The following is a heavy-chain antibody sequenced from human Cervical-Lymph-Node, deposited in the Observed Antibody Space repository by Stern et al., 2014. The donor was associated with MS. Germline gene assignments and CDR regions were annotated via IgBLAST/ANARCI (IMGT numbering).Heavy chain of an antibody. CDR1: GFNFSGQW. D-gene: IGHD2-8*01. CDR3: ARSNYGMDV. V-gene: IGHV3-74*02. Sequence: EVQLVQSGGGVVQPGGSLRISCAASGFNFSGQWMHWVRQAPGKGLVWVSRINSEGSSTTDADAVKGRFTISRDNAKKTRYLQMDSLRAEDTAVYYCARSNYGMDVWGQGTTVTVSS. J-gene: IGHJ6*02. CDR2: INSEGSST.